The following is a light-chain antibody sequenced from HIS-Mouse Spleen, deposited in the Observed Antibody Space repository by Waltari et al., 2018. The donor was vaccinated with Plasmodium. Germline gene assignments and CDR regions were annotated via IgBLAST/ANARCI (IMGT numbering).Light chain of an antibody. J-gene: IGLJ2*01. Sequence: QSVLPHPPSASGTPGQRVPISCSGSSSNIGSNTVNWYQQLPGTAPTPLIYSNNQRPSGVPDRFSGSKSGTSASLAISGLQSEDEADYYCAAWDDSLNGVVFGGGTKLTVL. CDR3: AAWDDSLNGVV. CDR1: SSNIGSNT. CDR2: SNN. V-gene: IGLV1-44*01.